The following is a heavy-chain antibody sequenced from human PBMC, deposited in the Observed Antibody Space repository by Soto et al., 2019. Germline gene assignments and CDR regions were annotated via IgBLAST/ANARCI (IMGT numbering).Heavy chain of an antibody. Sequence: ASVKVSCKASGYTFTSYGISWVRQAPGQGLEWMGWISDYNGNTNYAQKLQGRVTMTTDTSTSTAYMELRSRRSDDTAVYYCARGGYYDSSGPSLFDYWGQGTLVTVSS. CDR1: GYTFTSYG. D-gene: IGHD3-22*01. V-gene: IGHV1-18*01. CDR2: ISDYNGNT. J-gene: IGHJ4*02. CDR3: ARGGYYDSSGPSLFDY.